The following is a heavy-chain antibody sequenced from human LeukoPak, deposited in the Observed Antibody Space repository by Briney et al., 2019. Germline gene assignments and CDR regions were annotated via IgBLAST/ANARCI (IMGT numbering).Heavy chain of an antibody. J-gene: IGHJ6*02. Sequence: GGSLRLSCAASGFTFSSYAMSWVRQAPGKGLEWVSAISGSGGSTYYADSVKGRFTISRDNSKNTLYLQMNSLRAEDTAVYYCARDSCSGGSCYFSSYYGMDVWGQGTTVTVSS. D-gene: IGHD2-15*01. CDR3: ARDSCSGGSCYFSSYYGMDV. CDR1: GFTFSSYA. V-gene: IGHV3-23*01. CDR2: ISGSGGST.